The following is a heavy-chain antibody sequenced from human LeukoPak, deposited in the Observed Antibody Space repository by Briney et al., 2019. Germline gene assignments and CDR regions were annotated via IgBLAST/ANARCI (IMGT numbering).Heavy chain of an antibody. J-gene: IGHJ5*02. V-gene: IGHV3-30*03. CDR1: GFTFTRNC. CDR3: ATGSDYYYAS. CDR2: IPHDGSNA. D-gene: IGHD3-3*01. Sequence: PGGSLRLSCVASGFTFTRNCMHWVRQAPRKGLEWVAAIPHDGSNALYADSVKGRFTISRDDSNNTHYLQMNSLRIEDSAMYYCATGSDYYYASWGQGTLVTVSS.